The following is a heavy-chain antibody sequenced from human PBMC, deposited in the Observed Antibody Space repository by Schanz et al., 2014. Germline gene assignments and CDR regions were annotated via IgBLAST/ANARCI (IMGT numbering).Heavy chain of an antibody. CDR3: ARDGVDAAAGGNY. CDR1: GGTFSSDT. Sequence: QVQLVQSGADVKKPGSSVRVSCKASGGTFSSDTFSWVRQAPGQGLEWMGMINPSGGSTTYAQKFQGRVTMTRDTSTSTVYMELSSLRSEDTAVYYCARDGVDAAAGGNYWGQGTLVTVSS. D-gene: IGHD6-13*01. V-gene: IGHV1-46*03. CDR2: INPSGGST. J-gene: IGHJ4*02.